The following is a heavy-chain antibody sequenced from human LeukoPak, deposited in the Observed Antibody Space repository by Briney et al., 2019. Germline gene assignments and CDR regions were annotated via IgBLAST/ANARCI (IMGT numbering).Heavy chain of an antibody. J-gene: IGHJ4*02. CDR2: IYPGDSDT. Sequence: GESLKISCKGSGYNFRSSFIGWVRPRPGEGLEWMGIIYPGDSDTRYSPSFQGEVSISADKSISTAYLQWSSLKDSDTAMYYCARRISSYGPGDFWGQGTLVTVSS. D-gene: IGHD5-18*01. CDR3: ARRISSYGPGDF. V-gene: IGHV5-51*01. CDR1: GYNFRSSF.